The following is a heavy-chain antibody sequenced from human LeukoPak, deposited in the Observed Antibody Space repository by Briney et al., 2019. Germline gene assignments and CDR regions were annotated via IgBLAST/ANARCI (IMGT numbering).Heavy chain of an antibody. D-gene: IGHD3-3*01. V-gene: IGHV1-8*01. CDR2: MNPNSGNT. CDR3: ARVPGFNYDFWSGYWGFDP. Sequence: ASVKVSCKASGYTFTSYDINWVRHATGQGLEWMGWMNPNSGNTGYAQKFQGRVTMTRNTSISTAYMELSSLRSEDTAVYYCARVPGFNYDFWSGYWGFDPWGQGTLVTVSS. CDR1: GYTFTSYD. J-gene: IGHJ5*02.